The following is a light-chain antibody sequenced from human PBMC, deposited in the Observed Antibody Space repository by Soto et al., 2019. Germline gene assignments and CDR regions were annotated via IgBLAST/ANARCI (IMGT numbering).Light chain of an antibody. CDR2: DAS. CDR3: QNYGNSHSNT. CDR1: QSVSSNY. J-gene: IGKJ5*01. V-gene: IGKV3-20*01. Sequence: EIVLTQSPGTLSLSPGERATLSCRASQSVSSNYLAWYQHKPGQAPRLLIYDASSRATGTPDRFSGSGSGADFTLTIRRLEPEDFAVYYCQNYGNSHSNTFGQGTRLEIK.